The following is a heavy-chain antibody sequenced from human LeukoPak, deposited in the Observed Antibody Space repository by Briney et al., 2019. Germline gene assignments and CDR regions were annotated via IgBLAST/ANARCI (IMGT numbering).Heavy chain of an antibody. CDR3: ARGLRGSGSYYSYYYYYMDV. Sequence: SETLSLTCAVYGGSFSGYYWSWIPQPPGKGLEWIGEINHSGSTNYNPSLKSRVTISVDTSKNQFSLKLSSVTAADTAVYYCARGLRGSGSYYSYYYYYMDVWGKGTTVTVSS. CDR1: GGSFSGYY. J-gene: IGHJ6*03. V-gene: IGHV4-34*01. CDR2: INHSGST. D-gene: IGHD3-10*01.